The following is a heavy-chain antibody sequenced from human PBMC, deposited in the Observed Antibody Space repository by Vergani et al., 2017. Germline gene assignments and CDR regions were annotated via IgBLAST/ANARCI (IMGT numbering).Heavy chain of an antibody. V-gene: IGHV4-34*01. Sequence: QVQLQEWGAGLLKTSETLSLTCGVSGGSFSDYYWSWIRQAPGMGLEWIGEVNHGGSTNYNPSLKSRVSISVDTSKNQFSLQLTSVTAADSALYFCASIARAPTRRNPTTDYWGQGILVTVSS. D-gene: IGHD1-14*01. J-gene: IGHJ4*02. CDR1: GGSFSDYY. CDR3: ASIARAPTRRNPTTDY. CDR2: VNHGGST.